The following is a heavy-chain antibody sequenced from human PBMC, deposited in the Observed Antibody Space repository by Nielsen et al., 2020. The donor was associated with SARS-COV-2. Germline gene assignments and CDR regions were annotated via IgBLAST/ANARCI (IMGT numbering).Heavy chain of an antibody. D-gene: IGHD3-10*01. V-gene: IGHV3-30-3*01. CDR2: ISHDGSNK. Sequence: GESLKISCAASGFTFSSYAMHWVRQAPGKGLEWVAVISHDGSNKYYADSVKGRFTISRDNSKNTLYLQMNSLRAEDTAVYYCARVSGSSPQFDYYYYGMDVWGQGTTVTVSS. CDR3: ARVSGSSPQFDYYYYGMDV. CDR1: GFTFSSYA. J-gene: IGHJ6*02.